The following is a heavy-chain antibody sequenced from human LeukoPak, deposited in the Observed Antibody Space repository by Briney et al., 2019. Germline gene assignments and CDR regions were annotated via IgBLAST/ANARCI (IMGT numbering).Heavy chain of an antibody. Sequence: SETLSLTCAVSGGSISSSNWWSWVRQPPGKGLEWIGEIYHSGSTNYNPSLKSRVTISVDKSKNQFSLKLSSVTAADTAVYYCARVAAYDSSGYPTYFDYWGQGTLVTVSS. D-gene: IGHD3-22*01. CDR2: IYHSGST. V-gene: IGHV4-4*02. J-gene: IGHJ4*02. CDR1: GGSISSSNW. CDR3: ARVAAYDSSGYPTYFDY.